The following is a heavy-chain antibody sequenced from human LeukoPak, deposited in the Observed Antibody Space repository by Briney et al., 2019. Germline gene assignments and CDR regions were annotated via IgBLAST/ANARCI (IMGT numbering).Heavy chain of an antibody. V-gene: IGHV1-2*02. CDR2: INPNSGGT. D-gene: IGHD2-8*01. J-gene: IGHJ4*02. CDR3: ARDPPGVRYGRPIFDF. CDR1: TYTFSPYA. Sequence: GASVKVSCKASTYTFSPYALNWVRQAPGQGLEWMGWINPNSGGTNYAQKFQGRVTMTRDKSISTAYMELYSLRSDDTAVYYCARDPPGVRYGRPIFDFWGQGTLVTVSS.